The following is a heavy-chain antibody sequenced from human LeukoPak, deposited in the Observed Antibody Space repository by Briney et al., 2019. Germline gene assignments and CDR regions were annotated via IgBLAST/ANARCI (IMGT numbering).Heavy chain of an antibody. Sequence: GGSLRLSCVASGIVFSAYGMHWVRQAPGKGRAGVAFIRYGGISKYYADSVKGRFTISRDNSKNTLYLQMNSLRSEDTAVYYCATGTPHYYDSSGYFLSGFDYWGQGTLVTVSS. J-gene: IGHJ4*02. CDR3: ATGTPHYYDSSGYFLSGFDY. V-gene: IGHV3-30*02. D-gene: IGHD3-22*01. CDR2: IRYGGISK. CDR1: GIVFSAYG.